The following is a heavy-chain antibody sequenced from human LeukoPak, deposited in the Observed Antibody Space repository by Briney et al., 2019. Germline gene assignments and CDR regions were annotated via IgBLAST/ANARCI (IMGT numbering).Heavy chain of an antibody. V-gene: IGHV3-43*02. Sequence: PGGSLRLSCAASGFTFDDYAMHWVRQPPGKGLEWFSLISGDGGSTSYADSVKGRFTISRDNSQNTLYLQMNSLRAEDTALYYCSRSLTGFFRGFDSWGQGALVTVSS. D-gene: IGHD3-9*01. CDR2: ISGDGGST. CDR1: GFTFDDYA. CDR3: SRSLTGFFRGFDS. J-gene: IGHJ4*02.